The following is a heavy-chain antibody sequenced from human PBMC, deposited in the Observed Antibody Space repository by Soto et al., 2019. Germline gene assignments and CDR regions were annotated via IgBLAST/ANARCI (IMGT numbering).Heavy chain of an antibody. J-gene: IGHJ5*02. CDR3: ARSSLEPTRRWFDP. V-gene: IGHV4-59*01. D-gene: IGHD6-6*01. CDR2: LFSTGVT. Sequence: QVQLQESGPGLVKPSETLSLSCSVSGGSLTNYYWSWIRQPPGTGLEWIGYLFSTGVTHYNPSPARRVTMSLDTSKNQFSLKLNFVTTADTAVYFCARSSLEPTRRWFDPWGQGILVTVSS. CDR1: GGSLTNYY.